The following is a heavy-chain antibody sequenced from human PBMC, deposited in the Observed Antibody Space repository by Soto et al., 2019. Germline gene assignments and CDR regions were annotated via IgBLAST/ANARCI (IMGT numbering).Heavy chain of an antibody. CDR3: ARNQAYYYDSSGPSGTGGFDY. J-gene: IGHJ4*02. D-gene: IGHD3-22*01. CDR1: GGSISSGGYY. CDR2: IYYNGRT. V-gene: IGHV4-31*03. Sequence: QVQLQESGPGLVKPSQTLSLTCTVSGGSISSGGYYWSWIRQHPGKGLEWIGYIYYNGRTYDNPSLKSRVTISADTSKNQFSLRLRSVTAADTAVYHCARNQAYYYDSSGPSGTGGFDYWGQGTLVTVSS.